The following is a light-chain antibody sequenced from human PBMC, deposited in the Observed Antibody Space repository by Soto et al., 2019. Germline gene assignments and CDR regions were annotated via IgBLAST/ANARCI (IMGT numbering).Light chain of an antibody. Sequence: DIQMTQSPSTLSASVRDRVTITCRATQNIGSWLAWYQQKPGKAPKLPIYDASTLESGIPSRFSGSGSGTEFTLTISGLQPDDFETYYCQQYDSYSWTFGQGTKVDIK. CDR3: QQYDSYSWT. CDR1: QNIGSW. V-gene: IGKV1-5*01. J-gene: IGKJ1*01. CDR2: DAS.